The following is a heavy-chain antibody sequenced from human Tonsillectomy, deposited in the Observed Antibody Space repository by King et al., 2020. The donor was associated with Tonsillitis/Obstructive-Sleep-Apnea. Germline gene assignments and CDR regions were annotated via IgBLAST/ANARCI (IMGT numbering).Heavy chain of an antibody. CDR2: IYWDDDK. J-gene: IGHJ4*02. D-gene: IGHD4-17*01. CDR1: GFSLTTSGVG. CDR3: AQMVTTVTTN. Sequence: TLKESGPTLVKPTQTLTLTCTFSGFSLTTSGVGVGWIRQPPGKALEWLALIYWDDDKRYRPSLKSRLTITKDTSKNQVVLTMTNVDPVAKATYYCAQMVTTVTTNWGQGTLVTVSS. V-gene: IGHV2-5*02.